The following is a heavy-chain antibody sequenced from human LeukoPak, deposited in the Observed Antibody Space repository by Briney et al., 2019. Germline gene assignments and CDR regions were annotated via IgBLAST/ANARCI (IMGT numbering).Heavy chain of an antibody. D-gene: IGHD1-26*01. Sequence: GGSLRLSCAASGLTFSSYAMSWVRQTPAKGLEWVSAISGSGGSTYYADSVKGRFIISRDNSKNTLYLQMNSLRAEDTAVYYCAKSTSSWELLYYFDYWGQGTLVTVSS. CDR2: ISGSGGST. V-gene: IGHV3-23*01. J-gene: IGHJ4*02. CDR1: GLTFSSYA. CDR3: AKSTSSWELLYYFDY.